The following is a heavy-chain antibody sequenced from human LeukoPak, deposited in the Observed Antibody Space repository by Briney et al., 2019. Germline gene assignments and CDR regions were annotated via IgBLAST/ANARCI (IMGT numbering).Heavy chain of an antibody. CDR1: GGSISSGNDY. CDR3: ARTYSSGWYGEYYYYMDV. V-gene: IGHV4-61*02. D-gene: IGHD6-19*01. CDR2: IYTSGST. Sequence: PSATLSLTCTVSGGSISSGNDYWSWIRQPAGKGLEWIGRIYTSGSTNYNPSLKSRVTISVDTSKNQFSLKLSSVTAADTAVYYCARTYSSGWYGEYYYYMDVWGKGTTVTISS. J-gene: IGHJ6*03.